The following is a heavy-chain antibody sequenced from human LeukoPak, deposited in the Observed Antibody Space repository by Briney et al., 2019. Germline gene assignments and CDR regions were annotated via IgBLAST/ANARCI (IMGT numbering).Heavy chain of an antibody. CDR3: ARAVYCSGGSCYLFGTHFDY. J-gene: IGHJ4*02. Sequence: SETLSLTCAVYGGSFSGYYWGWIRQPPGKGLEWIGSIYYSGSTYYNPSLKSRVTISVDTSKNQFSLKLSSVTAADTAVYYCARAVYCSGGSCYLFGTHFDYWGQGTLVTVSS. V-gene: IGHV4-34*01. CDR2: IYYSGST. CDR1: GGSFSGYY. D-gene: IGHD2-15*01.